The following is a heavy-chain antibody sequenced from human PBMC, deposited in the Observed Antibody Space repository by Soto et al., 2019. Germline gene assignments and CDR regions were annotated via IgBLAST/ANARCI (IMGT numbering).Heavy chain of an antibody. D-gene: IGHD6-19*01. CDR2: ISGSGGST. CDR1: GFTFSSYA. CDR3: AKTHSGWYPPFDS. J-gene: IGHJ4*02. V-gene: IGHV3-23*01. Sequence: EVQLLESGGGLVQPGGSLRLSCAASGFTFSSYAMSWVRQAPGKGLEWVSAISGSGGSTYYADSVKGRFTFSRDNSKNMLYLQMNSLRAEDTAVYYCAKTHSGWYPPFDSWGQGTLVTVSS.